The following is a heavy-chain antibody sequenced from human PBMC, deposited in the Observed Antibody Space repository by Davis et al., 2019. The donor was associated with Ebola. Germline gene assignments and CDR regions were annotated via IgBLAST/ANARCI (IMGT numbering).Heavy chain of an antibody. CDR1: GGTFKTNT. J-gene: IGHJ3*02. Sequence: SVKVSCKASGGTFKTNTINWVRQAPGQGLEWMGGIIPILGTPSYAQKFQGRLTIVADESTSTAFMKLSGLRSDDTAVYFCARDGLMLPGVIDGFDIWGQGTKVTVSS. V-gene: IGHV1-69*13. CDR3: ARDGLMLPGVIDGFDI. D-gene: IGHD3-10*01. CDR2: IIPILGTP.